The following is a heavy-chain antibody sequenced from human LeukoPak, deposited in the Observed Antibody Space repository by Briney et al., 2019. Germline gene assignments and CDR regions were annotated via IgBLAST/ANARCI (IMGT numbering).Heavy chain of an antibody. CDR2: ISAYNDNT. CDR3: ARDRYFDWLLRRNAFDI. Sequence: ASVTVSCKASGYMFTNYGISWVRQAPGQGLEWMGWISAYNDNTNSAQNFQGRVTMTTDTSTSTAYMELRSLRSDDTAVYYCARDRYFDWLLRRNAFDIWGQGTMVTVSS. D-gene: IGHD3-9*01. V-gene: IGHV1-18*01. J-gene: IGHJ3*02. CDR1: GYMFTNYG.